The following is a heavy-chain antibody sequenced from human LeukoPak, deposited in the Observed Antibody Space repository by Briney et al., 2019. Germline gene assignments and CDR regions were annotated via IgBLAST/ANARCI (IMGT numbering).Heavy chain of an antibody. D-gene: IGHD5-12*01. CDR1: GGSFSGYY. V-gene: IGHV4-34*01. CDR3: ARGEDIVATMPGPLGY. CDR2: INHSGST. Sequence: SETLSLTCAVYGGSFSGYYWSWIRQPPGKGLEWIGEINHSGSTNYNPSLKSRVTISVDTSKNQFSLKLSSVTAADTAVYYCARGEDIVATMPGPLGYWGQGTLVTVSS. J-gene: IGHJ4*02.